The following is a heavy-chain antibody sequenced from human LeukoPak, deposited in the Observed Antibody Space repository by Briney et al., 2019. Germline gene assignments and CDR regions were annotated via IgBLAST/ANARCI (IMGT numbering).Heavy chain of an antibody. CDR2: ISWDGGST. V-gene: IGHV3-43*01. CDR1: AFTFSSYG. CDR3: AKDSRHYYDSGGYPYFDY. D-gene: IGHD3-22*01. J-gene: IGHJ4*02. Sequence: GGSLRLSCAASAFTFSSYGMSWVRQAPGKGLEWVSLISWDGGSTYYADSVKGRFTISRDNSKNSLYLQMNSLRTEDTALYYCAKDSRHYYDSGGYPYFDYWGQGTLVTVSS.